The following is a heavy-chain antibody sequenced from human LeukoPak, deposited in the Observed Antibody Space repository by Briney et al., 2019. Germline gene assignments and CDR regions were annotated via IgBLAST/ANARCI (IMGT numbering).Heavy chain of an antibody. J-gene: IGHJ4*02. CDR1: GFSISDYY. V-gene: IGHV3-11*01. D-gene: IGHD3-16*01. CDR2: ITSGGAST. CDR3: TRQRRGTYYAFDS. Sequence: SGGSLRLSCDASGFSISDYYMSWIRQSPGKGLEWISYITSGGASTNYADSVKGRFTISRDKAKNSVALQLNSLRAEDTAVYYCTRQRRGTYYAFDSWGQGTLVTVSS.